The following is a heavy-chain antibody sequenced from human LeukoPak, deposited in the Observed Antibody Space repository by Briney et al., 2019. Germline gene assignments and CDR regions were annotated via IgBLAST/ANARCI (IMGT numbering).Heavy chain of an antibody. V-gene: IGHV3-53*01. J-gene: IGHJ4*02. CDR3: AVQRTLWQQVLDH. CDR2: ISSGGSP. Sequence: SGGSLRLSCAASGFTVSSDYMSWVRQAPGKGLEWVSVISSGGSPYYAVSVKGRFTISRDDSKNTLYLQMNSLRAEDTAVYYCAVQRTLWQQVLDHWGQGTLATVSS. CDR1: GFTVSSDY. D-gene: IGHD6-13*01.